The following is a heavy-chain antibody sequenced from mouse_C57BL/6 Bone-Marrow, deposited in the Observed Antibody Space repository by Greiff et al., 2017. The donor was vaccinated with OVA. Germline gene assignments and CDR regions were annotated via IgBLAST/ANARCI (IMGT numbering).Heavy chain of an antibody. CDR2: IDPETGGT. Sequence: VQLVESGAELVRPGASVTLSCKASGYTFTDYEMHWVKQTPVHGLEWIGAIDPETGGTAYNQKFKGKAILTADKSSSTAYMELRSLTSEDSAVYYCSQRGATVVAPYYAMDYWGQGTSVTVSS. V-gene: IGHV1-15*01. CDR3: SQRGATVVAPYYAMDY. CDR1: GYTFTDYE. J-gene: IGHJ4*01. D-gene: IGHD1-1*01.